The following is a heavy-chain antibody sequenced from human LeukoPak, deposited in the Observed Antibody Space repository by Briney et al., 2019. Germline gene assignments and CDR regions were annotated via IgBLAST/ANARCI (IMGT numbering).Heavy chain of an antibody. CDR1: GYTFTGYY. CDR3: ARVEPIVVVPAATMERLLNY. CDR2: INPNSGGT. J-gene: IGHJ4*02. Sequence: ASVKVSCKASGYTFTGYYMHWVREAPGQGLEWMGWINPNSGGTNYAQKFQGRVTMTTDTSTSTAYMELRSLRSDDTAVYYCARVEPIVVVPAATMERLLNYWGQGTLVTVSS. V-gene: IGHV1-2*02. D-gene: IGHD2-2*01.